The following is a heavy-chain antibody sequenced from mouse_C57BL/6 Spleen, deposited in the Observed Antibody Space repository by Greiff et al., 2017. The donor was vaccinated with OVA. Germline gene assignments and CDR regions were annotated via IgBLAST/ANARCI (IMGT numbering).Heavy chain of an antibody. CDR2: IDPSDSYT. D-gene: IGHD2-4*01. CDR1: GYTFTSYW. J-gene: IGHJ3*01. V-gene: IGHV1-59*01. CDR3: ARGIYYDYTWFAY. Sequence: QVQLQQPGAELVRPGTSVKLSCKASGYTFTSYWMHWVKQRPGQGLEWIGVIDPSDSYTNYNQKFKGKATLTVDTSSSTAYMQLRSLTSEDSAVYYCARGIYYDYTWFAYWGQGTLVTVSA.